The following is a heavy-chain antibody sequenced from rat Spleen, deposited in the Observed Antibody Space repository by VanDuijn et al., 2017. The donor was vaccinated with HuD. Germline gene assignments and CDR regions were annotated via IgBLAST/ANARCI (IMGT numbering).Heavy chain of an antibody. CDR1: GFTFSNYG. CDR3: AKGGYPDY. J-gene: IGHJ2*01. V-gene: IGHV5-54*01. D-gene: IGHD1-11*01. Sequence: EVKLVESGGGLVQPGNSLTLSCVASGFTFSNYGMHWIRQAPKKGLEWIAMIFDDSTKMYYADSVKGRFTISRDNSKNTLYLEMNSLRSEDTATYYCAKGGYPDYWGQGVMVTVSS. CDR2: IFDDSTKM.